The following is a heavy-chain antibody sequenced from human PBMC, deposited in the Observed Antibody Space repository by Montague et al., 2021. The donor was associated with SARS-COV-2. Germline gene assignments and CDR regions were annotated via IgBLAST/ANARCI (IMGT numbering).Heavy chain of an antibody. V-gene: IGHV4-4*02. CDR2: IYHSGST. CDR3: ARGGVGLWFGRALGY. J-gene: IGHJ4*02. D-gene: IGHD3-10*01. Sequence: SETLSLTCAVSGGSISSSNWWSWVRQPPGKGLEWIGEIYHSGSTNYNPSLKSRVTISVDKSKNQFSLKLSSVTAADTAVYYCARGGVGLWFGRALGYWGQGTLATVSS. CDR1: GGSISSSNW.